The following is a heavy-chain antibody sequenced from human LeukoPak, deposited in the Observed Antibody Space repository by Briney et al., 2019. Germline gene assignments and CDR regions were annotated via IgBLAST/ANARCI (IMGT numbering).Heavy chain of an antibody. J-gene: IGHJ4*02. D-gene: IGHD3-10*01. CDR1: GGSISSYY. CDR3: ARGQILLWFGELSH. V-gene: IGHV4-59*01. CDR2: IYYSGST. Sequence: PSETLSLTSTVSGGSISSYYWSWIRQPPGKGLEWIGYIYYSGSTNYNPSLKSRVTISVDTSKNQFSLKLSSVTAADTAVYYCARGQILLWFGELSHWGQGTLVTVSS.